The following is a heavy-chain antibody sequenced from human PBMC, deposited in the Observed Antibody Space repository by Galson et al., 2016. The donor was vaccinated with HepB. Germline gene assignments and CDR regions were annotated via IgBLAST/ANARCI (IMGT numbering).Heavy chain of an antibody. CDR2: IHYSGTT. CDR3: ARSGGYSSSSNNWFDP. CDR1: GDSISSSNL. J-gene: IGHJ5*02. D-gene: IGHD6-6*01. V-gene: IGHV4-28*01. Sequence: EPLSLTCTVSGDSISSSNLWGWIRQPPGKGLQWIGYIHYSGTTYYNPSLKSRVTMSIDTSKNQFSLNLTSVTAVDTAVSYCARSGGYSSSSNNWFDPWGQGTLVTVSS.